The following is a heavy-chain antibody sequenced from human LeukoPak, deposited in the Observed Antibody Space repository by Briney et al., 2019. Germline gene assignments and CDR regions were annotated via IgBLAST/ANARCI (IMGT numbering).Heavy chain of an antibody. V-gene: IGHV3-21*06. Sequence: GGSLRLSCSASGFTFSSYSMTWVRQAPGKGLEWVSSFTSRSRSIYYADSVKGRFTVSRDSAKNSLYLEMSSLRVEDTAVYYCVRAFGGYDSQRFYYNMDVWGKGTTVTVSS. CDR1: GFTFSSYS. D-gene: IGHD5-12*01. J-gene: IGHJ6*03. CDR3: VRAFGGYDSQRFYYNMDV. CDR2: FTSRSRSI.